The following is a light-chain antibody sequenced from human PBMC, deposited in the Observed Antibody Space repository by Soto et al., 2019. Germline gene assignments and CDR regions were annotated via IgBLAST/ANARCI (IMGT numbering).Light chain of an antibody. CDR3: QQYYDYSPT. J-gene: IGKJ1*01. CDR2: DAS. CDR1: QSISWW. V-gene: IGKV1-5*01. Sequence: DIQMTQSPSTLSASVRDRVTISCRASQSISWWLAWYQQKPSETPKLLIYDASTLGSGVPSRFSGSGSGTEFTLTISGLQPDDFATYYCQQYYDYSPTFGQGTTVEIK.